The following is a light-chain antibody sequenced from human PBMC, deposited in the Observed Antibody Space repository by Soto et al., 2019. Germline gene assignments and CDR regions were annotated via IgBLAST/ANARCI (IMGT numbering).Light chain of an antibody. J-gene: IGKJ5*01. V-gene: IGKV3-20*01. CDR2: TAS. CDR3: QLNSSFLIT. CDR1: QSLSGGY. Sequence: DIVLTQSPGTLSLSPGERATLSCRASQSLSGGYLSWFQKNPGQAPRLLIHTASSRATVIPDRFSSGGSGKYFTLTISRLAAEYFVLYCCQLNSSFLITFGEGTRLEIK.